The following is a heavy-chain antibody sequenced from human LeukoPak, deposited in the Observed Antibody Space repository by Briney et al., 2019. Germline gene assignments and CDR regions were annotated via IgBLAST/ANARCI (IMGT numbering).Heavy chain of an antibody. D-gene: IGHD6-19*01. J-gene: IGHJ6*03. Sequence: SGGSLRLSCAASGFTFSSYGMHWVRQAPGKGLEWVGVISYGGSNKYNADSEKGRFTISRANTKKTLFLQMTVMRADTTAVYCCAKVGWPSGWYGIPYYYYYYMDVWGKGTTVTVSS. CDR3: AKVGWPSGWYGIPYYYYYYMDV. CDR1: GFTFSSYG. V-gene: IGHV3-30*18. CDR2: ISYGGSNK.